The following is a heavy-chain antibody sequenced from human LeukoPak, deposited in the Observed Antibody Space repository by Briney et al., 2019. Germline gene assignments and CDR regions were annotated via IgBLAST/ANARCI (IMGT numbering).Heavy chain of an antibody. CDR2: INPNSGGT. J-gene: IGHJ5*02. CDR3: AREKGSSGRDYNWFDP. D-gene: IGHD6-19*01. Sequence: ASVKVSCKASGYTFTGYYMHWMRQAPGQGLEWMGWINPNSGGTNYAQKFQGRVTMTRDTSISTAYMELSRLRSDDTAVYYCAREKGSSGRDYNWFDPWGQGTLVTVSS. V-gene: IGHV1-2*02. CDR1: GYTFTGYY.